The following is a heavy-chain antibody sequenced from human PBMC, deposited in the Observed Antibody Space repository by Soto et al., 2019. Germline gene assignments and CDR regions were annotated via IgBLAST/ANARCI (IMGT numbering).Heavy chain of an antibody. J-gene: IGHJ5*02. CDR1: GGSISSSSYY. CDR2: IYYSGST. Sequence: QLQLQESGPGLVKPSETLSLTCTVSGGSISSSSYYWGWIRQPPGKGLEWIGRIYYSGSTYYNPSHKSRVTISVDTSKIHFSLNLSSVAAADSAVYYGASPKIAFYNWFDPWGQGTLVTVSP. D-gene: IGHD3-3*02. V-gene: IGHV4-39*02. CDR3: ASPKIAFYNWFDP.